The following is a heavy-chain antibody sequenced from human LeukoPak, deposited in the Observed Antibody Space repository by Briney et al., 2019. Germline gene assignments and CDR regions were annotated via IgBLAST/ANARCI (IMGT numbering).Heavy chain of an antibody. Sequence: PGGTLRLSCAASGFIFNNYALSWVRQTPGTGLEWVSAISGSGRNTYYAASVKGRFTISRDNSRSTVDLQMNSLRVEDTGIYYCARDEIPSGTWGQGTMVIVSS. J-gene: IGHJ3*01. D-gene: IGHD6-25*01. CDR3: ARDEIPSGT. CDR2: ISGSGRNT. V-gene: IGHV3-23*01. CDR1: GFIFNNYA.